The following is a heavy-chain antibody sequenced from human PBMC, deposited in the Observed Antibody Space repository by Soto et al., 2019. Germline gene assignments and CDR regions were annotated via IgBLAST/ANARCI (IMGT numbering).Heavy chain of an antibody. Sequence: EVQQLESGGGLVQPGGSLRLSCAASGFTFSSYAMNWVRQAPGKGLEWVSLIGGDGGSTYYADSVRGRFTISRDNSKNTLYLQINSLRAEDTAIYYCAKAYSSIWSHWYVDLWGLGTLVTVSS. D-gene: IGHD6-13*01. V-gene: IGHV3-23*01. J-gene: IGHJ2*01. CDR1: GFTFSSYA. CDR2: IGGDGGST. CDR3: AKAYSSIWSHWYVDL.